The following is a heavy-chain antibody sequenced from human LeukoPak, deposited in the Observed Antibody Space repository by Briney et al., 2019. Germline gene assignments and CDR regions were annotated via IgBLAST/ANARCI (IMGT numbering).Heavy chain of an antibody. J-gene: IGHJ1*01. CDR2: ISGRGGST. D-gene: IGHD6-19*01. CDR1: GFTFSSYA. CDR3: ARHKAVAGIFQH. V-gene: IGHV3-23*01. Sequence: PGGSLRLSCAASGFTFSSYAMSWVRQAPGKGLEWVSAISGRGGSTYYADSVKGRFTISRDNSKNTLYLQMNSLGAEDTAVYYCARHKAVAGIFQHWGQGTLVTVSS.